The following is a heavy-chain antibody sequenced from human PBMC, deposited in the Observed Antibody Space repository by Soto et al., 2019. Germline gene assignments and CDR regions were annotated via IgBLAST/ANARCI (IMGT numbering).Heavy chain of an antibody. CDR1: GGSFSGYF. D-gene: IGHD3-22*01. Sequence: SETLSLTCTVSGGSFSGYFWTWIRQPPGKGLEWLAEINHSGSTNYNPSLKSRVTISVDTSKNQFSLKLSSVTAADTAVYYCARVFRSSGYYRGYFDYWGQGTLVTVSS. J-gene: IGHJ4*02. V-gene: IGHV4-34*01. CDR3: ARVFRSSGYYRGYFDY. CDR2: INHSGST.